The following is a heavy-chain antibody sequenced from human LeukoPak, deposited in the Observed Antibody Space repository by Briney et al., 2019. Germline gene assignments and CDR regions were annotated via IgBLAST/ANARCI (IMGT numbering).Heavy chain of an antibody. D-gene: IGHD1-26*01. CDR3: ARGPIVGATIGWFDP. CDR2: IYYSGSS. J-gene: IGHJ5*02. Sequence: PSETLSLTCTVSGGSISSCYWSWIRQPPGKGLEWVGCIYYSGSSNYNPSLKSRVTISVDTSKNQFSLKLISVTAADTAVYYCARGPIVGATIGWFDPWGQGTLVTVSS. CDR1: GGSISSCY. V-gene: IGHV4-59*01.